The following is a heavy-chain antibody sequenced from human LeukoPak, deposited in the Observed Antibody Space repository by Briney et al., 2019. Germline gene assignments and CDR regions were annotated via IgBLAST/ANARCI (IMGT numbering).Heavy chain of an antibody. D-gene: IGHD4-17*01. Sequence: GGSLRLSCATSGFTFDDYGMSWVRQAPGKGLEWVSDINWNGGSTGYADSVKGRFTISRDNAKNLLYLDMNSLRAEDTAVYYCARGHTAVTRHFDFWGQGTLVTVSS. V-gene: IGHV3-20*04. CDR2: INWNGGST. J-gene: IGHJ4*02. CDR1: GFTFDDYG. CDR3: ARGHTAVTRHFDF.